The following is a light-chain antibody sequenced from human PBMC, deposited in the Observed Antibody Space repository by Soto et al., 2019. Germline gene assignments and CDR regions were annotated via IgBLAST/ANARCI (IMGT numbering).Light chain of an antibody. CDR1: QSILSW. CDR2: DAS. CDR3: QQYDTYWT. Sequence: DIQMTQSPSTLSASVGDRDPITCRASQSILSWLAWYQHKPGKAPKLLIYDASSLESGVPSRFSGSRSGTEFTLTISSLQPDDIATYYCQQYDTYWTFGQGTKVDVK. V-gene: IGKV1-5*01. J-gene: IGKJ1*01.